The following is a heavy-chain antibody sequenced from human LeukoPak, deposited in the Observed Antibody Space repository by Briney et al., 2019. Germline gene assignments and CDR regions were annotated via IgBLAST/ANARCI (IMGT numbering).Heavy chain of an antibody. CDR1: GGSFSGYY. J-gene: IGHJ2*01. CDR3: ARGLRPGWYFDL. V-gene: IGHV4-34*01. CDR2: INHSGST. Sequence: SETLSLTCSVYGGSFSGYYWSWIRQPPGKGLEWIGEINHSGSTNYNPSLKSRVTISVDTSKNQFSLKLSSVTAADTAVYYCARGLRPGWYFDLWGRGTLVTVSS.